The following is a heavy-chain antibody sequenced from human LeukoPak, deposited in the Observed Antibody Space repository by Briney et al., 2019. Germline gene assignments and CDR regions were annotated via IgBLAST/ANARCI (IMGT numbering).Heavy chain of an antibody. CDR2: IKQDGSEK. J-gene: IGHJ4*02. CDR1: GFTFSSYW. CDR3: ARDTSFSLTISGLPTFDY. D-gene: IGHD3-3*01. V-gene: IGHV3-7*01. Sequence: PGGSLRLSCAASGFTFSSYWMSWVRQAPGKGLEWVVNIKQDGSEKYYVDSVKGRFTISRDNAKNSLYLQMNSLRAEDTAVYYCARDTSFSLTISGLPTFDYWGQGTLVTVSS.